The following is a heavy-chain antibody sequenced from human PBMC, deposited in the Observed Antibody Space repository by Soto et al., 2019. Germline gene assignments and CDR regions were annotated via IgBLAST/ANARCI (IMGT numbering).Heavy chain of an antibody. D-gene: IGHD5-18*01. J-gene: IGHJ4*02. CDR3: ARGQGGYSYGLDY. V-gene: IGHV4-34*01. CDR2: INHSGST. CDR1: GGSFSGYY. Sequence: QVQLQQWGAGLLKPSETLSLTCAVYGGSFSGYYWSWIRQPPGKGLEWIGEINHSGSTNYNPSLTSRVTISVDTSKTQFSLKLSSVTAADTAVYYCARGQGGYSYGLDYWGQGTLVTVSS.